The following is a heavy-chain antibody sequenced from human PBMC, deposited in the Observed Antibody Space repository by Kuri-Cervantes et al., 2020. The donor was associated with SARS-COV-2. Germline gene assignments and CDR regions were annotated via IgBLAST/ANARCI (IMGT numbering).Heavy chain of an antibody. CDR1: GYTFTGYY. Sequence: ASVKVSCKASGYTFTGYYTHWVRQAPGQGLEWMGIINPSGGSTSYAQKFQGRVTMTEDTSTDTAYMELSSLRSEDTAVYYCATTSGSYRSNWFDPWGQGTLVTVSS. CDR3: ATTSGSYRSNWFDP. D-gene: IGHD1-26*01. CDR2: INPSGGST. J-gene: IGHJ5*02. V-gene: IGHV1-46*01.